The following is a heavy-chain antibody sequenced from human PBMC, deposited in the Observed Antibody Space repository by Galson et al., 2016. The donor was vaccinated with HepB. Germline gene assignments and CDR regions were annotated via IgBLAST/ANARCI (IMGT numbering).Heavy chain of an antibody. Sequence: SLRLSCAASGFTFSSYWMHWVRQAPGKGLVSVSRINNDGSSINYVDSVKGRFTSSRDNAKNTLFLQMNSLRAEDTAVYYGARDLVEFCSGSSCQRGGMDVWGQGTTVTVSS. V-gene: IGHV3-74*01. D-gene: IGHD2-15*01. CDR1: GFTFSSYW. CDR3: ARDLVEFCSGSSCQRGGMDV. CDR2: INNDGSSI. J-gene: IGHJ6*02.